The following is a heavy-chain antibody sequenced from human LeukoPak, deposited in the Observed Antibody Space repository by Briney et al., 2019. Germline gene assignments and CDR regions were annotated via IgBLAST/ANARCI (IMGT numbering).Heavy chain of an antibody. CDR1: GYTFTSYD. D-gene: IGHD2-15*01. CDR3: ARDPLVVVAATYYYYYGMDV. J-gene: IGHJ6*02. V-gene: IGHV1-18*01. Sequence: ASVKVSCKASGYTFTSYDISWVRQAPGQGLEWMGWISAYNGNTNYAQKLQGRVTMTTDTSTSTAYMELRSLRSDDTAVYYCARDPLVVVAATYYYYYGMDVWGQGTTVTVSS. CDR2: ISAYNGNT.